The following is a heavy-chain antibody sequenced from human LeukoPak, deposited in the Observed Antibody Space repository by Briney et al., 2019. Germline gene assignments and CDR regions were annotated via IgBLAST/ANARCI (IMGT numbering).Heavy chain of an antibody. CDR1: GYTFTGDY. D-gene: IGHD3-16*01. J-gene: IGHJ5*02. CDR3: ARELGGSYNRFDP. Sequence: GASVKVSCKASGYTFTGDYMHWVRQAPGQGLEWMGRINPDSGGTNFAQRFQGRVTMTRDTSISTAYMELNSLRSDDTAVYYCARELGGSYNRFDPWGQGTLVTVSS. V-gene: IGHV1-2*06. CDR2: INPDSGGT.